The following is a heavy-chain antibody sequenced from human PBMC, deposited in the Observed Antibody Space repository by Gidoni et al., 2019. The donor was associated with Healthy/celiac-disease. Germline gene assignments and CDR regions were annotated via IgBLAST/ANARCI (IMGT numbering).Heavy chain of an antibody. J-gene: IGHJ4*02. CDR3: ARLIEMDTAMIIERSHFDY. V-gene: IGHV5-51*01. CDR2: IYPGDSDT. D-gene: IGHD5-18*01. CDR1: GYSFTSYW. Sequence: EVQLVQSGAEVKKPGESLKISCKGSGYSFTSYWIGWVRQMPGKGLEWMGIIYPGDSDTRYSPSFQGQVTISADKSISTAYLQWSSLKASDTAMYYCARLIEMDTAMIIERSHFDYWGQGTLVTVSS.